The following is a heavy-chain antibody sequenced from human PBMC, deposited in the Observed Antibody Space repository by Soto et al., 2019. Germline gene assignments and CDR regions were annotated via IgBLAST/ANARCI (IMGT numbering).Heavy chain of an antibody. Sequence: EVQLLESGGGVVQRGGSLRLSCAASGFTVTSHAMSWVRQAPGKGLEWVSSISGSGDGTYYGDSVKGRFTISRDSSSSTLYVEMQNLRGEDTAFYFWTRSRRSLLMVYGFGGMDVWGQGTTLTVSS. J-gene: IGHJ6*02. CDR2: ISGSGDGT. CDR1: GFTVTSHA. V-gene: IGHV3-23*01. CDR3: TRSRRSLLMVYGFGGMDV. D-gene: IGHD2-8*01.